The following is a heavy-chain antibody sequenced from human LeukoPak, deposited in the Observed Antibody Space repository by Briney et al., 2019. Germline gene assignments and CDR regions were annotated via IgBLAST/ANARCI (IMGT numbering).Heavy chain of an antibody. Sequence: ASVKVSCKASGYTFNAHFIHWVRQAPGQGLEWMGWINPNSGGIKYAQKFQGRVTMTSDTSINTVYMELSRLRSDDTAMYYCARGGTYYIKLDYWGQGTLVTVSS. V-gene: IGHV1-2*02. J-gene: IGHJ4*02. D-gene: IGHD3-10*01. CDR3: ARGGTYYIKLDY. CDR1: GYTFNAHF. CDR2: INPNSGGI.